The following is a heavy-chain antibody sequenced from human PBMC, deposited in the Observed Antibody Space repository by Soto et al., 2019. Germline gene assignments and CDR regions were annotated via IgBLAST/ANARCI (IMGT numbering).Heavy chain of an antibody. D-gene: IGHD7-27*01. V-gene: IGHV3-53*01. Sequence: GGSLRLSCAASGFTVSSNYMSWVRQAPGKGLEWVSVIYSGGSTYYADSVKGRFTISRDNSKNTLYLQMNSLRAEDTAVYYCAREQSGDYYYYGMDVWGQGTTVTVSS. CDR3: AREQSGDYYYYGMDV. CDR2: IYSGGST. CDR1: GFTVSSNY. J-gene: IGHJ6*02.